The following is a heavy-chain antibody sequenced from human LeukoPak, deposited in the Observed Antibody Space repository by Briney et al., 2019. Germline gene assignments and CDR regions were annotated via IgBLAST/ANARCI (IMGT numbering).Heavy chain of an antibody. CDR3: ARVLAYCGGDCRLHYYYYMDV. CDR1: GGSISRSSYY. Sequence: ASETLSLTCTVSGGSISRSSYYWGRIRQPPGKGLEWIGYIYYSGSTNYNPSLKSRVTISVDTSKNQFSLKLSSVTAADTAVYYCARVLAYCGGDCRLHYYYYMDVWGKGTTVTVSS. J-gene: IGHJ6*03. V-gene: IGHV4-61*05. CDR2: IYYSGST. D-gene: IGHD2-21*02.